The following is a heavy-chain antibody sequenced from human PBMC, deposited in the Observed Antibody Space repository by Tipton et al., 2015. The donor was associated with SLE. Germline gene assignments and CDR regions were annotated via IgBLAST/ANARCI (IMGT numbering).Heavy chain of an antibody. CDR1: GGSFSGYY. V-gene: IGHV4-34*01. Sequence: GLVKPSETLSLTGAVYGGSFSGYYWSWIRQPPGKGLEWIGEINHSGSTNYNPSLKSRVTISVDTSKNQFSLKLSSVTAADTAVYYCARDGAAGDFDYWGQGTLVTVSS. D-gene: IGHD6-13*01. CDR2: INHSGST. CDR3: ARDGAAGDFDY. J-gene: IGHJ4*02.